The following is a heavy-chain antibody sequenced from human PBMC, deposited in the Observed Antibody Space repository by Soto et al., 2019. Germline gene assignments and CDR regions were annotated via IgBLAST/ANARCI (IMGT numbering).Heavy chain of an antibody. V-gene: IGHV4-31*01. D-gene: IGHD5-12*01. J-gene: IGHJ6*02. CDR1: GGSISSGGYY. CDR3: ARATGYDPYYYYYYGMDV. Sequence: QLQLQVSGPGLVKSSQTLSLTCTVSGGSISSGGYYWSWIRQHPGKGLEWIGYIYYSGSTHYNPSLKSLVTLTVDTSKNQFSLKLSSVTAADTTVYYCARATGYDPYYYYYYGMDVWGHGTKVTVS. CDR2: IYYSGST.